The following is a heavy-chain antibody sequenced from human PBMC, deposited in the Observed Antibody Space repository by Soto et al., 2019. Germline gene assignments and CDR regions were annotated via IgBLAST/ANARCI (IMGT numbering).Heavy chain of an antibody. CDR3: AREDTAMTP. J-gene: IGHJ5*02. Sequence: SETLSLTCTVSGGPVSSGSYYWSWIRQPPGKGLEWIGYIFHSGSATYNPSLKSRVTISLDTSMNQFSLKLTSVTAADTAVYYCAREDTAMTPWGQGTLVTVS. D-gene: IGHD5-18*01. V-gene: IGHV4-61*01. CDR2: IFHSGSA. CDR1: GGPVSSGSYY.